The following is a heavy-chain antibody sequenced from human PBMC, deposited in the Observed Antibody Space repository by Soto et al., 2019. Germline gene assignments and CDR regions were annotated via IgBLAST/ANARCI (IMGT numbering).Heavy chain of an antibody. J-gene: IGHJ4*02. D-gene: IGHD2-15*01. Sequence: QVQLVQSGAEVKKPGTSVKVSCKASGGTFSSYAISWVRQAPGQGLEWMGGIIPIFGTANYAQNFQGRVTITADESTGTAYTELSSLRSEDTAVYYCATARGAVIAATPGYWGQGTLVTVSS. CDR1: GGTFSSYA. CDR2: IIPIFGTA. CDR3: ATARGAVIAATPGY. V-gene: IGHV1-69*01.